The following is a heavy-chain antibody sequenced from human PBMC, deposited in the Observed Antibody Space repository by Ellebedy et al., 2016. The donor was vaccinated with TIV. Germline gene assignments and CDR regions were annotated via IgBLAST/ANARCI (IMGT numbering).Heavy chain of an antibody. D-gene: IGHD3-22*01. CDR2: INHSGST. V-gene: IGHV4-34*01. J-gene: IGHJ4*02. Sequence: SETLSLXXAVYGGSFSGYYWSWIRQPPGKGLEWIGEINHSGSTNYNPSLKSRVTISVDTSKNQFSLKLSSVTAADTAVYYCASIAPHSGYCLRNECNRWGQGTLVTVSS. CDR3: ASIAPHSGYCLRNECNR. CDR1: GGSFSGYY.